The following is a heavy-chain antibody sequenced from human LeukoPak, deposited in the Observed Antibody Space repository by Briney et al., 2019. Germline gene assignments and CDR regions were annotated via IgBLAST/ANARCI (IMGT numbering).Heavy chain of an antibody. D-gene: IGHD3-10*01. V-gene: IGHV1-46*01. J-gene: IGHJ4*02. CDR2: IIPILRVL. CDR3: ARAVRHTMGY. CDR1: GYTFTSYY. Sequence: ASVKVSCKASGYTFTSYYMHWVRQAPGQGLEWMGRIIPILRVLTYAQNFQDRVTISADRSTSTVYMELSSLRSEDSAMYYCARAVRHTMGYWGQGTLVTVSS.